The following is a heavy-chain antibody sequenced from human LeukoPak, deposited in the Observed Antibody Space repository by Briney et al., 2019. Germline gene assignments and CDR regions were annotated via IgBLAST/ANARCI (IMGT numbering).Heavy chain of an antibody. V-gene: IGHV3-15*01. CDR1: GLIFSNAW. CDR2: IKDKSQGATR. J-gene: IGHJ3*02. CDR3: TTWDENYSSSAHWDDAFAI. D-gene: IGHD4-11*01. Sequence: GGSLRLSCEASGLIFSNAWMTWVRQAPGKGLEWVGRIKDKSQGATRDYAAPVKDRFSISRDESKNTVYLQINSLKIEDTAVYFCTTWDENYSSSAHWDDAFAIWGQGTKVTVSS.